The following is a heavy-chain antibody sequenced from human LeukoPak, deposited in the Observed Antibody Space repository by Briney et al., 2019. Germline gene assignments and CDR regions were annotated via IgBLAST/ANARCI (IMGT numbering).Heavy chain of an antibody. CDR3: ARDSRDIVVVTAIESGAFDI. V-gene: IGHV1-69*04. Sequence: GASVKVSCTASGGTFSSYTISWVRQAPGQGLEWMGRIIPILGIANYAQKFQGRVTITADKSTSTAYMELSSLRSEDTAVYYCARDSRDIVVVTAIESGAFDIWGQGTMVTVSS. CDR2: IIPILGIA. D-gene: IGHD2-21*02. J-gene: IGHJ3*02. CDR1: GGTFSSYT.